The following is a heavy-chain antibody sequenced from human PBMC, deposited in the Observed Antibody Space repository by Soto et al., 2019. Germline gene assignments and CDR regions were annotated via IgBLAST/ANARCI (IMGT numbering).Heavy chain of an antibody. V-gene: IGHV4-34*01. CDR2: INHSGGS. D-gene: IGHD3-3*01. J-gene: IGHJ4*02. CDR3: ARAHWGPIFGVNYLDS. CDR1: GESFSGYY. Sequence: SETLSLTCAVYGESFSGYYWTWIRQPPGKGLEWIGEINHSGGSIYNPSLKSRVTISVDTSKNQFSLKLTSMAAADTAVYYCARAHWGPIFGVNYLDSWGQGTLVTVSS.